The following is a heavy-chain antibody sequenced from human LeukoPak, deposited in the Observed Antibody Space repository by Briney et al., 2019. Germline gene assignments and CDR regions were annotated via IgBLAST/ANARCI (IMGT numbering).Heavy chain of an antibody. CDR1: GGSFSGYY. CDR2: INHSGST. Sequence: PSETLSLTCAVYGGSFSGYYWSWIRQPPGKGLEWIGEINHSGSTNYNPSLKSRVTISVDTSKNQFSLKLSSVTAADTAVYYCARSTPNDGYNQKFDYWGQGTLVTVS. V-gene: IGHV4-34*01. D-gene: IGHD5-24*01. CDR3: ARSTPNDGYNQKFDY. J-gene: IGHJ4*02.